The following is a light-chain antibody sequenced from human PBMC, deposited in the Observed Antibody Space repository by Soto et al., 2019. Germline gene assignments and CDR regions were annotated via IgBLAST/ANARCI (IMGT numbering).Light chain of an antibody. J-gene: IGKJ5*01. Sequence: DIQITQSPSSLSASVGDRVTITFRASQTIYSNLNWYQEKPGNAPNLLIYAASSLESGVPARFSGSGSGTHFTLTITGLQHDDFANYYCQQTYSSLPITFGQGTRLEIK. V-gene: IGKV1-39*01. CDR2: AAS. CDR1: QTIYSN. CDR3: QQTYSSLPIT.